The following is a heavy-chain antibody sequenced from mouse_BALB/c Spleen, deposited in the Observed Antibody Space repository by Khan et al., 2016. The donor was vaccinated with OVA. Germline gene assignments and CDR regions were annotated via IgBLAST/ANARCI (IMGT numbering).Heavy chain of an antibody. D-gene: IGHD1-1*01. J-gene: IGHJ4*01. Sequence: DLVMPGAAVTQSCKASGYTFTSYWINWIKQRPGQGLEWIGRIAPGSGSTSYNDMFKGKATLTVDAYSSTAYIQLSSLSSEDSAVYLCARSNYYGSGLYAMDYWGQGTSVTVSS. CDR1: GYTFTSYW. CDR3: ARSNYYGSGLYAMDY. CDR2: IAPGSGST. V-gene: IGHV1S41*01.